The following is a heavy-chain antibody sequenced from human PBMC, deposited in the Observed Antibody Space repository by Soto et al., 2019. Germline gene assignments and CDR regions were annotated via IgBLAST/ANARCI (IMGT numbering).Heavy chain of an antibody. D-gene: IGHD1-1*01. CDR3: GKPSSAGSGTPFDS. J-gene: IGHJ4*02. V-gene: IGHV3-74*01. CDR2: INGDGSTT. CDR1: GFTFSSYC. Sequence: EVQLVESGGALVQPGGSLRLSCAASGFTFSSYCMHWVRQAPGKGLVWVFRINGDGSTTTYADSVKGRFIISRDNAKNMLDMHMNSLAAGDTAVYECGKPSSAGSGTPFDSWGKGTLVTVSS.